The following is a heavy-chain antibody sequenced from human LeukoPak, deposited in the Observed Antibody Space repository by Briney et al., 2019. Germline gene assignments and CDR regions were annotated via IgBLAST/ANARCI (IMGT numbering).Heavy chain of an antibody. CDR2: IYYSGNT. CDR1: DGSISSGDYY. J-gene: IGHJ6*02. V-gene: IGHV4-30-4*01. Sequence: PSAPLSLTCPVSDGSISSGDYYWSWIRQPPGKGLARIWYIYYSGNTYYTPSLKSRVTISVDTSKNQFSLKLSSVTAADTAVYYCAREALWFGELLYYYGMDVWGQGTTVTVSS. D-gene: IGHD3-10*01. CDR3: AREALWFGELLYYYGMDV.